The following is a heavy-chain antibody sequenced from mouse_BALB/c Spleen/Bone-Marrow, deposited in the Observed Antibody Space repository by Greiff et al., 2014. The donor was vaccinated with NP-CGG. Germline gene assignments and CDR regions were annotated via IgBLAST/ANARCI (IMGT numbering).Heavy chain of an antibody. V-gene: IGHV1S81*02. CDR3: KRGRTWDFDY. CDR2: INPNNGGT. D-gene: IGHD4-1*01. CDR1: GYTFTTYY. J-gene: IGHJ2*01. Sequence: QVQLQQSGAELVKPGTSVKLSCKASGYTFTTYYMYWVKQRPGQGLEWIGEINPNNGGTNFKEKFKSKATLTVDKSSSTAYMQLSSLTYEESEVYYCKRGRTWDFDYWGQGTTLTVSS.